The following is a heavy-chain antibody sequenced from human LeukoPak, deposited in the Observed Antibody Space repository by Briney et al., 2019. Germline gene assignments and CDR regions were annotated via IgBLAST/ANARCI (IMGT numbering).Heavy chain of an antibody. Sequence: PSETLSLTCAVFGGSFNFYYWSWIRQPPGKGLEWIGEINHSGSTNYNPSLKSRVTIAVDTSKNQFSLKLSSVTAADTAVYYCARGGSIVVVDYWGQGTLVTVSS. CDR3: ARGGSIVVVDY. CDR2: INHSGST. CDR1: GGSFNFYY. D-gene: IGHD3-22*01. J-gene: IGHJ4*02. V-gene: IGHV4-34*01.